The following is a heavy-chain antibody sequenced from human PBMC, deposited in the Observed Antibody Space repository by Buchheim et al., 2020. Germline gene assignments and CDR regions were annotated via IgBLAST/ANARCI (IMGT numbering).Heavy chain of an antibody. J-gene: IGHJ4*02. V-gene: IGHV4-34*01. Sequence: QVQLQQWGAGLLKPSETLSLTCAVYGGSFSGYYWSWIRQPPGKGLEWIGEINHSGSTNYNPSLKSRVTISVDTSKNQFSLKLSSVTAADTAVYYCARAYCSGGSCYSADYWGQGTL. CDR1: GGSFSGYY. CDR2: INHSGST. D-gene: IGHD2-15*01. CDR3: ARAYCSGGSCYSADY.